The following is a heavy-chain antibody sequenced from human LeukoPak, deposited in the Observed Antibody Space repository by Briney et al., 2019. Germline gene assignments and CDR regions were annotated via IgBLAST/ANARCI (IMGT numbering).Heavy chain of an antibody. J-gene: IGHJ4*02. V-gene: IGHV3-30*02. CDR2: IWYDGSNK. D-gene: IGHD5-24*01. CDR3: AKSADVEMATIGYFDY. CDR1: GFTFSSYG. Sequence: GGSLRLSCAASGFTFSSYGMHWVRQAPGKGLEWVAVIWYDGSNKYYADSVKGRFTISRDNSKNTLYLQMNSLRAEDTAVYYCAKSADVEMATIGYFDYWGQGTLVTVSS.